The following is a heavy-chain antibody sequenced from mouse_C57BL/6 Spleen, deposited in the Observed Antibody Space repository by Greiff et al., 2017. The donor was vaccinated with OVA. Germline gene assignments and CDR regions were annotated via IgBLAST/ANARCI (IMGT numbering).Heavy chain of an antibody. CDR2: ISYDGSN. D-gene: IGHD3-2*02. J-gene: IGHJ3*01. CDR3: AREGSSGLFAY. Sequence: ESGPGLVKPSQSLSLTCSVTGYSITSGYYWNWIRQFPGNKLEWMGYISYDGSNNYNPSLKNRISITRDTSKNQFFLKLNSVTTEDTATYYCAREGSSGLFAYWGQGTLVTVSA. V-gene: IGHV3-6*01. CDR1: GYSITSGYY.